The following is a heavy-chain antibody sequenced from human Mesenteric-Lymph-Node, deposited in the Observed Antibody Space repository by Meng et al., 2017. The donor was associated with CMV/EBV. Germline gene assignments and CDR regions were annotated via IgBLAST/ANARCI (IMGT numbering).Heavy chain of an antibody. D-gene: IGHD2-2*01. Sequence: GESLKISCSASGFMFSAYAMHWVRQAPGKGLEWVAVISYDGSTKYYADSMKGRLTVSNDNSKNTLYRQKNSVRAEDTGVYYCARDTRPDIVVVTGASDIWGQGTMVTVSS. V-gene: IGHV3-30-3*01. CDR2: ISYDGSTK. CDR3: ARDTRPDIVVVTGASDI. J-gene: IGHJ3*02. CDR1: GFMFSAYA.